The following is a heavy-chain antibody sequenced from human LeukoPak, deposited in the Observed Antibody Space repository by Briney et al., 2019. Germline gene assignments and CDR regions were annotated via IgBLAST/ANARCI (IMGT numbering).Heavy chain of an antibody. CDR1: GFTFSKAW. CDR2: VSSSGGGM. D-gene: IGHD3-10*01. J-gene: IGHJ3*02. CDR3: ARDLYGSGGDAFDM. V-gene: IGHV3-11*04. Sequence: GGSLRLSCAASGFTFSKAWMSWVRQAPGKGLEWVSYVSSSGGGMLYADSVKGRFTISRDNAKNSLSLQMSSLRAEDTAVYYCARDLYGSGGDAFDMWGQGTMVTVSS.